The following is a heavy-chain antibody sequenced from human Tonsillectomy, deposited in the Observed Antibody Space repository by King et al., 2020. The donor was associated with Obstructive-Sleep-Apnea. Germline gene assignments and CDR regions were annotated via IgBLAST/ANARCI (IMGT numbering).Heavy chain of an antibody. J-gene: IGHJ4*02. CDR1: GFTDSRYV. CDR3: AKGASGFGDFDY. V-gene: IGHV3-30*18. CDR2: MSYDGRNN. Sequence: VQLQESGGGVVQPGRSLRLSCAASGFTDSRYVMHWVRQTPGEGLEWVAVMSYDGRNNNYADSVKGRFTISRDNSKNTLYLQMNSLRAEDTAVYYCAKGASGFGDFDYWGQGTLVTVSS. D-gene: IGHD3-10*01.